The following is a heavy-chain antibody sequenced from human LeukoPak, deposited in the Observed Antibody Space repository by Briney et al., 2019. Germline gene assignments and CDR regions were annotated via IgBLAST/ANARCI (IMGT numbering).Heavy chain of an antibody. CDR1: GFTFSGYA. CDR3: ARSANPGAHDFDP. V-gene: IGHV3-48*02. J-gene: IGHJ5*02. CDR2: ISSSSKI. Sequence: GGSLRLSCAASGFTFSGYAMAWVRQAPGKGLEWLSYISSSSKINYADSVKGRFTISRDNAKNSLYLQMNSLRDEDTAVYYCARSANPGAHDFDPWGQGTLVTVSS.